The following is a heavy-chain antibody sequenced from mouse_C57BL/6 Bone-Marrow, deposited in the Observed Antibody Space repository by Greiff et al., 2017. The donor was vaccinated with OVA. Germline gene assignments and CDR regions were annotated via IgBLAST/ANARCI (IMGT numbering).Heavy chain of an antibody. V-gene: IGHV1-26*01. J-gene: IGHJ3*01. D-gene: IGHD2-4*01. CDR3: ARWEDSDYFAY. Sequence: EVQLQQSGPELVKPGASVKISCKASGYTFTDYYMNWVKQSHGKSLEWIGDINPNNGGTSYNQKFKGKATLTVDKSSSTAYMELRSLTSEDSAVYYWARWEDSDYFAYWGQGTLVTVSA. CDR1: GYTFTDYY. CDR2: INPNNGGT.